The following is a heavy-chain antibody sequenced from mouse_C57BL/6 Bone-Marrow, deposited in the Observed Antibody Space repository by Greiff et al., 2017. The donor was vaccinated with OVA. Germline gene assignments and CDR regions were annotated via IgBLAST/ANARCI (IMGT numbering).Heavy chain of an antibody. D-gene: IGHD2-12*01. CDR3: TFGRVYDGPLSY. CDR2: IDPENGDT. Sequence: VQLQQSGAELVRPGASVKLSCTASGFNIKDDYMHWVKQRPEQGLEWIGWIDPENGDTEYASKFQGKATITADTSSNTAYLQLSSLTSEDTAVYYCTFGRVYDGPLSYWGQGTLVTVSA. CDR1: GFNIKDDY. J-gene: IGHJ3*01. V-gene: IGHV14-4*01.